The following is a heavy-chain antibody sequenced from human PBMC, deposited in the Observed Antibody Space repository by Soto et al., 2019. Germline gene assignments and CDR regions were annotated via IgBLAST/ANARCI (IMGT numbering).Heavy chain of an antibody. D-gene: IGHD2-15*01. J-gene: IGHJ4*02. CDR3: ASDYCGGGSCYNSLDY. CDR2: INHSGST. V-gene: IGHV4-34*01. CDR1: GGSFSGYY. Sequence: QVQLQQWGAGLLKPSETLSLTCAVYGGSFSGYYWSWIRQPPGQGLEWIGEINHSGSTNYNPSLKSRVTISVDPSKNQFALKLSSMTAADTAVYYCASDYCGGGSCYNSLDYWGQGTLVTVSS.